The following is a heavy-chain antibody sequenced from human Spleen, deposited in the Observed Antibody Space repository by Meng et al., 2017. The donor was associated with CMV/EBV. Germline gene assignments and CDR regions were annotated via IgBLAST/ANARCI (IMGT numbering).Heavy chain of an antibody. J-gene: IGHJ6*02. V-gene: IGHV1-69*05. Sequence: SVKVSCKASGDTFSNYAISWVRQAPGQGLEWMGGIIPVFRTPNYAQKFRGRVTITTDESTDTAYMEVSSLRSEDTAVYYCARDSISIFGIIDYGIDVWGQGTTVTVSS. CDR1: GDTFSNYA. CDR2: IIPVFRTP. D-gene: IGHD3-3*01. CDR3: ARDSISIFGIIDYGIDV.